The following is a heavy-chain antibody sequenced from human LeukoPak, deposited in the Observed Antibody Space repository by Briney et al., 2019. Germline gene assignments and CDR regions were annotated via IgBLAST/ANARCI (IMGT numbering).Heavy chain of an antibody. V-gene: IGHV3-48*04. J-gene: IGHJ4*02. D-gene: IGHD3-22*01. CDR2: ISSSSSTI. Sequence: GGSLRLSCAASGFTFSSYSMNWVRQAPGKGLEWVSYISSSSSTIYYADSVKGRFTISRDSAKNSLYLQMNSLRAEDTAVYYCARDSMIVVVIRPLDYWGQGTLVTVSS. CDR3: ARDSMIVVVIRPLDY. CDR1: GFTFSSYS.